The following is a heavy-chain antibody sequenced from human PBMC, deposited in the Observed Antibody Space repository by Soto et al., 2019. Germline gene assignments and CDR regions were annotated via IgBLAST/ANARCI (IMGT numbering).Heavy chain of an antibody. CDR1: GGACSGYY. J-gene: IGHJ4*02. D-gene: IGHD6-13*01. V-gene: IGHV4-34*01. Sequence: PSETLSLTCAVDGGACSGYYWSWIPQPRGKGLEYIGEIDHSGTANYNPSLESRVTISVDTSSNRLSLTLNSVTAADAAVYYCARIGSWHGLFDSWGQGILVTVSS. CDR3: ARIGSWHGLFDS. CDR2: IDHSGTA.